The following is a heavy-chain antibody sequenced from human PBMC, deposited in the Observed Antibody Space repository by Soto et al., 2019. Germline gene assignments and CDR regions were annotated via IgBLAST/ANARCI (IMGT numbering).Heavy chain of an antibody. J-gene: IGHJ6*02. CDR3: ARGHLPWDYHSYGMDV. V-gene: IGHV5-51*01. Sequence: GESLKISCKGSGYSFTSYWIGWVRQMPGKGLEWMGIIYPGDSDTRYSPSFQGQVTISADKSISTAYLQWSSLRPEDMAVYYCARGHLPWDYHSYGMDVWGQGTTVTVSS. CDR1: GYSFTSYW. CDR2: IYPGDSDT. D-gene: IGHD7-27*01.